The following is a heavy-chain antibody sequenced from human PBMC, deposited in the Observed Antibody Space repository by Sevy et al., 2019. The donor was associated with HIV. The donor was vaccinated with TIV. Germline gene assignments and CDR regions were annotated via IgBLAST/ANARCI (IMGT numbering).Heavy chain of an antibody. J-gene: IGHJ3*02. V-gene: IGHV4-59*12. Sequence: SETLSLTCTVSGGSISSYYWSWIRQPPGKGLEWIGYIYYSGSTNYNPSLKSRVTISVDTSKNQFSLRLSSVTAADTAVYFCARDVGTMTTPGSFDIWGQGTMVTVSS. CDR2: IYYSGST. CDR3: ARDVGTMTTPGSFDI. D-gene: IGHD4-17*01. CDR1: GGSISSYY.